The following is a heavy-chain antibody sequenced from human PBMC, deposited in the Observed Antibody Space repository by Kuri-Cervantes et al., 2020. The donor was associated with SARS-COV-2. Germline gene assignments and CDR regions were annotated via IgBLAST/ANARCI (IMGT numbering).Heavy chain of an antibody. Sequence: SVKVTCKASGGTVSSYAISWVRQDPGQGLEWMGGIIPIFGTANYAQKFQGRVTITVDKSTSTAYMELSSLRSEDTAVYYCATGEGYARRSPPTDWGQGTLVTVSS. CDR2: IIPIFGTA. D-gene: IGHD3-16*01. CDR3: ATGEGYARRSPPTD. J-gene: IGHJ4*02. V-gene: IGHV1-69*06. CDR1: GGTVSSYA.